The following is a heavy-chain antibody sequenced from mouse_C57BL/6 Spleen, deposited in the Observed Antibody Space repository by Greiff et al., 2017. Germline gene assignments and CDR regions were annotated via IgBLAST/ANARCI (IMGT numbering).Heavy chain of an antibody. CDR3: ARGVSAGGAFAY. V-gene: IGHV1-54*01. CDR2: INPGSGGT. D-gene: IGHD3-2*02. Sequence: QVQLQQSGAELVRPGTSVKVSCKASGYAFTNYLIEWVKQRPGQGLEWIGVINPGSGGTNSNEKFKGKGTPTADKSSSTAYMQLSSLTSEDSAVSFCARGVSAGGAFAYWGQGTLVTVSA. J-gene: IGHJ3*01. CDR1: GYAFTNYL.